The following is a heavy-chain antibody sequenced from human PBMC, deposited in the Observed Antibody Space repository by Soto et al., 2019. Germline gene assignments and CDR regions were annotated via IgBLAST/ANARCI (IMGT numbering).Heavy chain of an antibody. D-gene: IGHD4-4*01. J-gene: IGHJ4*02. V-gene: IGHV3-7*01. Sequence: GGSLRLSCEASGFTFSTYWMTWVRQAPGKGLEWVANIKQDGSEKYYVDSVKGRFTISRDNAQNSLYLQMNSLRAEDTAVYYCARGQVTDYWGQGTLVTVSS. CDR3: ARGQVTDY. CDR2: IKQDGSEK. CDR1: GFTFSTYW.